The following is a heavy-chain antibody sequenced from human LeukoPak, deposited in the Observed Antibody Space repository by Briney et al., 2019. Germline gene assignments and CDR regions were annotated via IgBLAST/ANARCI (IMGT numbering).Heavy chain of an antibody. V-gene: IGHV4-61*02. Sequence: PSQTLSLTCTVSGGSISSGSYYWSWIRQPAGKGLEWIGRIHTSGSTNYNPPLRSRLTISADTSRNQFSLKLSSVTAADAAVYYCTREGSRGTWGQGTLVTVSS. D-gene: IGHD2-15*01. CDR1: GGSISSGSYY. CDR2: IHTSGST. CDR3: TREGSRGT. J-gene: IGHJ5*02.